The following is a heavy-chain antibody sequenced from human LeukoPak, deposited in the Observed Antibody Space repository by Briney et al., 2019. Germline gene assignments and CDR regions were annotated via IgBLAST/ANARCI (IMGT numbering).Heavy chain of an antibody. Sequence: ASVKVSCKASGCTFTSYDINWVRQATGQGLEWMGWMNPNSGNTGYAQKFQGRVTMTRNTSISTAYMELCSLRSEDTAVYYCARRIAATPYYYYYYMDVWGKGTTVTVSS. J-gene: IGHJ6*03. CDR1: GCTFTSYD. CDR2: MNPNSGNT. CDR3: ARRIAATPYYYYYYMDV. D-gene: IGHD2-21*01. V-gene: IGHV1-8*01.